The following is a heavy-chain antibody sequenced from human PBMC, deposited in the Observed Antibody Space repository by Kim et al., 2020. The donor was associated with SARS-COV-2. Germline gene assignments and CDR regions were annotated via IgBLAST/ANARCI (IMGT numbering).Heavy chain of an antibody. V-gene: IGHV1-69*13. D-gene: IGHD3-10*01. J-gene: IGHJ4*02. CDR2: IIPIFGTA. Sequence: SVKVSCKASGGTFSSYAISWVRQAPGQGLEWMGGIIPIFGTANYAQKFQGRVTITADESTSTAYMQLSSLRSEDTAVYYCATDGAIDYGSGSYYNPPYYFDYWGQGTLVTVSS. CDR1: GGTFSSYA. CDR3: ATDGAIDYGSGSYYNPPYYFDY.